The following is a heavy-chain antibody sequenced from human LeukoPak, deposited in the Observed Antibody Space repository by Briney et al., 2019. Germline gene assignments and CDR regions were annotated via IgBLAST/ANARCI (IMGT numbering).Heavy chain of an antibody. V-gene: IGHV3-23*01. D-gene: IGHD6-13*01. Sequence: GGSLRLSCASSGFTFSSYAMSWVRQAPGKGLEWVSAISGSGGSTYYADSVKGRFTISRDNSKNTLYLQMNSLRAEDTAVYYCAKVGGWSSSWYTGGSMDVWGQGTTVTVSS. CDR2: ISGSGGST. CDR1: GFTFSSYA. CDR3: AKVGGWSSSWYTGGSMDV. J-gene: IGHJ6*02.